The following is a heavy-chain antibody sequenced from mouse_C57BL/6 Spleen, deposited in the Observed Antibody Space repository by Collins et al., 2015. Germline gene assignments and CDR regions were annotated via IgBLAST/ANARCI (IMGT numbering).Heavy chain of an antibody. J-gene: IGHJ1*03. CDR1: GYTFTSYW. CDR3: ARHGSSYWYFDV. V-gene: IGHV1-64*01. D-gene: IGHD1-1*01. Sequence: QVQLQQPGAELVKPGASVKLPCKASGYTFTSYWMHWVKQRPGQGLEWIGMIHPNSGSTNYNEKYKSKATLTVDKSSSTAYMQLSSLTSEDSAVYYCARHGSSYWYFDVWGTGTTVTVSS. CDR2: IHPNSGST.